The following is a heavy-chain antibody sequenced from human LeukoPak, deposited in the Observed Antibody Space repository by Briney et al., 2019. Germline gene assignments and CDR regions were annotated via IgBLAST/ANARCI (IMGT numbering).Heavy chain of an antibody. CDR3: ARGGYYYDSSGYLNYFDY. V-gene: IGHV1-18*01. CDR1: GYAFTSYG. CDR2: ISAYNGNT. D-gene: IGHD3-22*01. J-gene: IGHJ4*02. Sequence: WASVKVSCKASGYAFTSYGINWVRQAPGQGLEWMGCISAYNGNTNYAQKLQGRVTMTTDTSTSTAYMELRSLRSDDTAVYYCARGGYYYDSSGYLNYFDYWGQGTLVTVSS.